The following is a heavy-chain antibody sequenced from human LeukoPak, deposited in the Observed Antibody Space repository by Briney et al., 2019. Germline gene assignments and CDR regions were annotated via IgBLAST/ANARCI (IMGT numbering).Heavy chain of an antibody. J-gene: IGHJ4*02. D-gene: IGHD3-16*01. CDR2: ISSSSSYI. CDR1: GFTFSSYS. V-gene: IGHV3-21*06. Sequence: PGGSLRLSCAASGFTFSSYSMNWVRQAPGKGLEWVSSISSSSSYIYYADSVKGRFTISRDNAVNSLYLQMDSLRAEDTALYYCAKTGHYYDLDYWGQGALVTVSS. CDR3: AKTGHYYDLDY.